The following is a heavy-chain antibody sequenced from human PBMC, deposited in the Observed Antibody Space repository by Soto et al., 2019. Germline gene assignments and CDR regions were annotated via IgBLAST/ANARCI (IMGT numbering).Heavy chain of an antibody. V-gene: IGHV4-34*01. CDR2: ITHTGGT. CDR3: ARVGRAIRGIITYDY. D-gene: IGHD3-10*01. J-gene: IGHJ4*02. Sequence: ASETLSLTCAVYGASFGGYYWNWIRQPPGKGLEWIGDITHTGGTNYNPSLKGRVTISIDKSKSQFSLNLTSVTAADTAVYYCARVGRAIRGIITYDYWGPGTLVTVSS. CDR1: GASFGGYY.